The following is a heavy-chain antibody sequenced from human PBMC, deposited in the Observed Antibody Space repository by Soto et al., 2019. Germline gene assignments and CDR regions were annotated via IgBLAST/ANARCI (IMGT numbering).Heavy chain of an antibody. J-gene: IGHJ6*03. CDR3: ARTVLGPDLLADSFVDYYYYMDV. V-gene: IGHV4-59*08. D-gene: IGHD3-9*01. Sequence: QVQLQESGPGLVRPSETLSLTCTVSGGSISNFYWSWIRQPPGKGLECIGYVYYTGSTSYNPSLRRLVTVSADSSRGQFSLRLSSVTAADTAVYYCARTVLGPDLLADSFVDYYYYMDVWGQGTTVTVSS. CDR1: GGSISNFY. CDR2: VYYTGST.